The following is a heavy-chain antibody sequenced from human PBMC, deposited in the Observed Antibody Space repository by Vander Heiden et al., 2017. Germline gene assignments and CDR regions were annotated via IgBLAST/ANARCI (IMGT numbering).Heavy chain of an antibody. J-gene: IGHJ5*02. CDR3: VHRNGSGSNYFDP. CDR1: AFSLTTRGVG. D-gene: IGHD3-22*01. V-gene: IGHV2-5*04. CDR2: IYRNDVK. Sequence: QITLTESGPTLLKPTQTLTLTFTFSAFSLTTRGVGVGWIRQPPGKALEWLTLIYRNDVKYYTPSLKSRLTITKDTSKNQVGLTLTNMDPVETGTYYCVHRNGSGSNYFDPWGQGTLVTVSS.